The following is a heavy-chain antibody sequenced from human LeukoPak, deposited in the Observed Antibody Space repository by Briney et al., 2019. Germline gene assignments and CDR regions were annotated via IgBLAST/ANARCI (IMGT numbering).Heavy chain of an antibody. CDR2: IYYSGST. CDR3: AREFVFSIDWNDDYDFDY. V-gene: IGHV4-30-4*01. J-gene: IGHJ4*02. Sequence: SQTLSLTCTVSGGSISSGDYYWSWIRQPPGKGLEWIGYIYYSGSTYYNPSLKSRVTISVDTSKNQFSLKLSSVTAADTAVYYCAREFVFSIDWNDDYDFDYWGQGTLVTVAS. CDR1: GGSISSGDYY. D-gene: IGHD1-1*01.